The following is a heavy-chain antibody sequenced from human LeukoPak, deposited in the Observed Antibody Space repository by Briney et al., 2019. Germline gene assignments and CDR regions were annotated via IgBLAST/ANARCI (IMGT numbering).Heavy chain of an antibody. J-gene: IGHJ4*02. CDR2: IYPGDSDT. CDR1: GYSFTSYW. CDR3: ARRAGTSSTWSLLDY. Sequence: LGESLKISCKGSGYSFTSYWIGWVHQMPGKGLEWMGIIYPGDSDTRYSPSFQGQVTISADKSISTAYLQWSSLKASDTAMYYCARRAGTSSTWSLLDYWGQGTLVTVSS. D-gene: IGHD6-13*01. V-gene: IGHV5-51*07.